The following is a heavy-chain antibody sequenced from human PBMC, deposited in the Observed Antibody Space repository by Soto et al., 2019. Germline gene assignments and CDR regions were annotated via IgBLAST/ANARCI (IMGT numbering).Heavy chain of an antibody. CDR3: ARDGAIAAATRGYFQH. D-gene: IGHD6-13*01. CDR2: IYYSGST. CDR1: GGSISSGDYY. V-gene: IGHV4-30-4*01. Sequence: QVQLQESGPGLVKPSQTLSLTCTVSGGSISSGDYYWSWIRQPPGKGLEWIGYIYYSGSTYCNPSLKSRVTISVDTSKNQFSLKLSSVTAADTAVYYCARDGAIAAATRGYFQHWGQGTLVTVSS. J-gene: IGHJ1*01.